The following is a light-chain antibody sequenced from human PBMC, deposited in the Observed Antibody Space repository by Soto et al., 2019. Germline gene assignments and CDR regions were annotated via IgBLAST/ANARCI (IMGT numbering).Light chain of an antibody. J-gene: IGKJ2*01. Sequence: DIEMTQSPSSLSPSVGDRVSITCRASQGLGSYLNWYQQKPGKAPKLLISATSNLQSGVPSRFSGSGSGTDFTLTISTLQPEDFATYYCQQIYNIPYTFGQGTKLEIK. CDR1: QGLGSY. V-gene: IGKV1-39*01. CDR2: ATS. CDR3: QQIYNIPYT.